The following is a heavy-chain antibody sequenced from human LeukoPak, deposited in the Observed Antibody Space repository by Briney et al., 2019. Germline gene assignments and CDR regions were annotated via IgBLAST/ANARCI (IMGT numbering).Heavy chain of an antibody. CDR1: GFTFSTYS. V-gene: IGHV3-21*01. D-gene: IGHD3-22*01. Sequence: PGGSLRLSCVASGFTFSTYSMNWVRQAPGKGLEWVSSISSSSSYIYYADSVKGRFTISRDNAKNSLYLQMNSLRAEDTAVYYCASVDSSGYYYPRNYWGQGTLVTVSS. J-gene: IGHJ4*02. CDR3: ASVDSSGYYYPRNY. CDR2: ISSSSSYI.